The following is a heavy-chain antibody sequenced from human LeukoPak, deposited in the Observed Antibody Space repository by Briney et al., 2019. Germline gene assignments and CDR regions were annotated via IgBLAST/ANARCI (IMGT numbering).Heavy chain of an antibody. CDR3: ARGLDCSGGSCYWIDFDY. Sequence: SVKVSCKASGGTFSSYAISWVRQAAGQGLEWMGGIIPIFGTANYAQKFQGRVTIMADESTSTAYMELSSLRSEDTAVYYCARGLDCSGGSCYWIDFDYWGQGTLVTVSS. D-gene: IGHD2-15*01. CDR1: GGTFSSYA. V-gene: IGHV1-69*13. CDR2: IIPIFGTA. J-gene: IGHJ4*02.